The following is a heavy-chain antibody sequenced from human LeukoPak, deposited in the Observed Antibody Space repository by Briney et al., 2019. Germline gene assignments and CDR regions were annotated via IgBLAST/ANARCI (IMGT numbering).Heavy chain of an antibody. J-gene: IGHJ4*02. D-gene: IGHD1-14*01. CDR3: ARDPDSGPDL. CDR1: GYTFTGYY. CDR2: INPNSGGT. V-gene: IGHV1-2*02. Sequence: ASVTVSCKASGYTFTGYYMHWVRQAPGQGLEWMGWINPNSGGTNYAQKFQGRVTMTRDTSITVGYMELSSLTFDDTAVYYCARDPDSGPDLWGRGTLVTVAS.